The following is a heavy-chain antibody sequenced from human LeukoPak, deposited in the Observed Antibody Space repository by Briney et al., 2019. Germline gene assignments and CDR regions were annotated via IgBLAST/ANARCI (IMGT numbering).Heavy chain of an antibody. CDR1: GFTFSSYA. CDR3: AKDSAFLYYYGSGSYQPLDY. V-gene: IGHV3-23*01. J-gene: IGHJ4*02. CDR2: ISGSGGST. D-gene: IGHD3-10*01. Sequence: GGSLRLSCAASGFTFSSYAMSWVRQAPGKGLEWVSAISGSGGSTYYADSVKGRFTISRDNSENTLYLQMNSLRAEDTAVYYCAKDSAFLYYYGSGSYQPLDYWGQGTLVTVSS.